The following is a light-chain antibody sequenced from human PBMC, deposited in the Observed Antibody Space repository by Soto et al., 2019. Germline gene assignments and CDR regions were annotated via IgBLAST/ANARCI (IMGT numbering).Light chain of an antibody. CDR2: GAS. Sequence: EIVLTQSPGTLSLSPGERDTISCRASQSVSSSYLAWYQQKPGQAPRLLIYGASSRATCIPDRFSGSGSGTDFTFTISRLEPEDFAVYYCQEYGNSRTFGQGTKV. CDR1: QSVSSSY. CDR3: QEYGNSRT. J-gene: IGKJ1*01. V-gene: IGKV3-20*01.